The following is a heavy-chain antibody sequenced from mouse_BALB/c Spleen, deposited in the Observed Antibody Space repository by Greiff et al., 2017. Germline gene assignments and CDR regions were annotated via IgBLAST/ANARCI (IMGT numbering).Heavy chain of an antibody. Sequence: QVQLQQSGAELAKPGASVKMSCKASGYTFTSYWMHWVKQRPGQGLEWIGYINPSTGYTEYNQKFKDKATLTADKSSSTAYMQLSSLTSEDSAVYYCARSPTVVSTNFDVWGAGTTVTVSS. CDR1: GYTFTSYW. J-gene: IGHJ1*01. D-gene: IGHD1-1*01. CDR3: ARSPTVVSTNFDV. CDR2: INPSTGYT. V-gene: IGHV1-7*01.